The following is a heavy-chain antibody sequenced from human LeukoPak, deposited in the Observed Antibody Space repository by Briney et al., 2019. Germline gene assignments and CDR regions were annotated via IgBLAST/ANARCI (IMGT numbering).Heavy chain of an antibody. J-gene: IGHJ6*03. Sequence: GASVKVSCKASGYTFTGYYMHWVRQAPGQGLEWMGWINPNSGGTNYAQKFQGRVTMTRDTSISTAYMELSRLRSDDTAVYYCARLYVLRFLEWLPRGSPPRYMDVWGKGTTVTVFS. CDR2: INPNSGGT. V-gene: IGHV1-2*02. CDR1: GYTFTGYY. CDR3: ARLYVLRFLEWLPRGSPPRYMDV. D-gene: IGHD3-3*01.